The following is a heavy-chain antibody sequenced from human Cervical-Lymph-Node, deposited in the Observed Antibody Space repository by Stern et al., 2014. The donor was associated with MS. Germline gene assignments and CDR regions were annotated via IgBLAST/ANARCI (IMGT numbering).Heavy chain of an antibody. D-gene: IGHD3-10*01. V-gene: IGHV4-59*01. CDR3: ARSPQDVGAYYYGMDV. J-gene: IGHJ6*02. CDR2: IFYDGST. Sequence: VHLVESGPGLVKPSEALSLTCTISGGSMTSYYWTWVRQPPGKGLESIGHIFYDGSTHYDPSLQSRVTLSRDTSKNQFSVKLRSVTAADTAVYYCARSPQDVGAYYYGMDVWGQGTTVTVSS. CDR1: GGSMTSYY.